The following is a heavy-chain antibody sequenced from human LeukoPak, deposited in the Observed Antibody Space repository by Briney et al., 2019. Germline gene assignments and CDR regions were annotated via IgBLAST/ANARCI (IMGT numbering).Heavy chain of an antibody. J-gene: IGHJ5*02. CDR1: GFTLNNAW. CDR2: ISSSGSSI. V-gene: IGHV3-11*01. CDR3: ARVLREWLLFGWFDP. D-gene: IGHD3-3*01. Sequence: PGGSLRLSCAASGFTLNNAWMSWIRQAPGKGLEWISYISSSGSSIYYADSVKGRFTISRDNAKNSLYLQMNSLRAEDTAVYYCARVLREWLLFGWFDPWGQGTLVTVSS.